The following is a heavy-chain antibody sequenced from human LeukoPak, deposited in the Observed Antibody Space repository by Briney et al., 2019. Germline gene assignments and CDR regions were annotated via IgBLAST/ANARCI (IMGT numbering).Heavy chain of an antibody. V-gene: IGHV4-34*01. D-gene: IGHD3-3*01. CDR2: INHSGST. J-gene: IGHJ5*02. Sequence: SETLSLTCAVYGGSFSGYYWSWIRQPPGKGLEGIGEINHSGSTNYNPSLKSRVTISVDTSKNQFSLKLSSVTAADTAVYYCARGGTIFGVATGYNWFDPWGQGTLVTVSS. CDR3: ARGGTIFGVATGYNWFDP. CDR1: GGSFSGYY.